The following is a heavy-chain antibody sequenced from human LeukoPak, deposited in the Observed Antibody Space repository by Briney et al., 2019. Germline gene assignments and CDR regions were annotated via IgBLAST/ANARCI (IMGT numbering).Heavy chain of an antibody. V-gene: IGHV4-59*01. CDR1: GGSISSYY. Sequence: SETLSLTGTVSGGSISSYYWSWIRQPPGKGLEWIGYIYYSGSTNYNPSLKSRVTISVDTSKNQFSLKLSSVTAADTAVYYCARVRQSLAAAGKVFDYWGQGTLVTVSS. J-gene: IGHJ4*02. CDR3: ARVRQSLAAAGKVFDY. CDR2: IYYSGST. D-gene: IGHD6-13*01.